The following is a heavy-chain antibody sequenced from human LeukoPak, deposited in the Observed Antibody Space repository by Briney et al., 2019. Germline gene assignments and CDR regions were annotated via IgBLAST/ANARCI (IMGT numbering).Heavy chain of an antibody. CDR1: GFTYSSYG. CDR2: IRYDGSNK. D-gene: IGHD3-10*01. J-gene: IGHJ4*02. Sequence: GGSLRLSCAVFGFTYSSYGMHWVRQAPGKGLEWVAFIRYDGSNKYYTDSVKGRFTISRDNSKNTLYLQMNSLRVEDTAVYYCTKSPGVLLWFGSFDYWGLGTLVTVSS. CDR3: TKSPGVLLWFGSFDY. V-gene: IGHV3-30*02.